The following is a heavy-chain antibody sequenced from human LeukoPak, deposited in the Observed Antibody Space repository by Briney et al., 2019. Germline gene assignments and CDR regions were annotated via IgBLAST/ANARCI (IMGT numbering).Heavy chain of an antibody. J-gene: IGHJ4*02. D-gene: IGHD3-10*01. CDR3: ARERKRYYYGSGSYQWAPYFDY. V-gene: IGHV4-4*07. CDR2: XXXXXXX. Sequence: SETLSLTCTVSGGSISSYYWSWIRQPAXXXXXXXXXXXXXXXXXYNPSLKSRVTMSVDTSKNQFSLKLSSVTAADTAVYYCARERKRYYYGSGSYQWAPYFDYWGQGTLVTVSS. CDR1: GGSISSYY.